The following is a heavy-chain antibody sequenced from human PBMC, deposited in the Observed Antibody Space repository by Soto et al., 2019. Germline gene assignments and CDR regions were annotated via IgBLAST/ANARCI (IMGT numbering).Heavy chain of an antibody. CDR2: IYNSGRY. D-gene: IGHD2-2*01. CDR1: GGFI. J-gene: IGHJ6*02. Sequence: SETLSLTCTVSGGFIWGWIRQSPDKGLEWIGYIYNSGRYNYNPSLKSRLTISVDTSKNQFSLKLGSVTAADTAVYYCARVDYCISTSCYAYYYYYYGMDFWGQGTTVTVSS. CDR3: ARVDYCISTSCYAYYYYYYGMDF. V-gene: IGHV4-4*09.